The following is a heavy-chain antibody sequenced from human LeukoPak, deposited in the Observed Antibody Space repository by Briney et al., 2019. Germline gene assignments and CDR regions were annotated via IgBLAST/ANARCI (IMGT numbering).Heavy chain of an antibody. D-gene: IGHD1-26*01. Sequence: GGSLRLSCAASGFTFSSYWMSWVRQAPGKGLEWVANIKQSGSEKYYVDSVKGRFTISRDNAKNSLYLQMNSLRAEDTAVYYCAKVGGSYDWFDPWGQGTLVTVSS. J-gene: IGHJ5*02. V-gene: IGHV3-7*01. CDR3: AKVGGSYDWFDP. CDR2: IKQSGSEK. CDR1: GFTFSSYW.